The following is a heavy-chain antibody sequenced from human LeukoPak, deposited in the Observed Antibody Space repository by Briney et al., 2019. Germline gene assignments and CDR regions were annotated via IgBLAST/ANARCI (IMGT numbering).Heavy chain of an antibody. J-gene: IGHJ3*02. D-gene: IGHD3-22*01. Sequence: SQTLSLTCTVSGGSVGSDSYYWSWIRQPPGKGLEWIGYIYHSGSTYYNPSLKSRVTISVDRSKNQFSLKLSSVTAADTAVYYCARGAYYDSSGRAFDIWGQGTMVTVSS. V-gene: IGHV4-30-2*01. CDR1: GGSVGSDSYY. CDR3: ARGAYYDSSGRAFDI. CDR2: IYHSGST.